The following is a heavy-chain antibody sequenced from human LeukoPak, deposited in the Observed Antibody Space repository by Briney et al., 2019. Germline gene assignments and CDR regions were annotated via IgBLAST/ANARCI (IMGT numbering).Heavy chain of an antibody. J-gene: IGHJ4*02. CDR3: ARDGLSWGFDY. CDR1: GASITSYY. CDR2: IYYSGST. D-gene: IGHD3-16*01. Sequence: SETLSLTCAVSGASITSYYWSWIRQPPGKGLEWIGYIYYSGSTNYNPSLKSRVTMSVDTSKNEFSLKLSSVTTADTAVYYCARDGLSWGFDYWGQGTLVTVSS. V-gene: IGHV4-59*01.